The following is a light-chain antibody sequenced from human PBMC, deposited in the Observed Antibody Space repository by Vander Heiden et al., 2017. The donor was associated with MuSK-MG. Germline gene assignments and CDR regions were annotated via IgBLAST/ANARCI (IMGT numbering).Light chain of an antibody. J-gene: IGKJ3*01. CDR2: GAS. V-gene: IGKV3-15*01. CDR3: QQYNKWPPFT. Sequence: EIEMSQSPVTLSVSPGERATLSCRASQSVSSNLAWYQQKPGQAPRLLIYGASTRATGIPARFSGSGSGTEFTLTISSLQSEDFAVYYCQQYNKWPPFTFGPGTKVXIK. CDR1: QSVSSN.